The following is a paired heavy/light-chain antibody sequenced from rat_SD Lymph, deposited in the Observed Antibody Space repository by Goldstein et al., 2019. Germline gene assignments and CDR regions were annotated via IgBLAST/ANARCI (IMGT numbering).Light chain of an antibody. CDR3: QQSRESPLT. J-gene: IGKJ5*01. V-gene: IGKV3S18*01. CDR1: QSVSISSINL. Sequence: DIVLTQSPVLAVSLGQRATISCRASQSVSISSINLMHWYQQKPGQQPKLLIYRASNLASGIPARFSGSGSGTDFTLTIDPVQADDIAAYYCQQSRESPLTFGSGTKLEIK. CDR2: RAS.
Heavy chain of an antibody. CDR3: ATHGVHYFDY. V-gene: IGHV5S10*01. CDR1: GFTFSDYN. D-gene: IGHD4-3*01. J-gene: IGHJ2*01. Sequence: EVQLVESGGGLVQPGRSLKLSCAASGFTFSDYNMAWVRQAPKKGLEWVATIIYDGSRTYYRDSVKGRFTISRDNAKSTLYLQMDSLRSEDTATYYCATHGVHYFDYWGQGVMVTVSS. CDR2: IIYDGSRT.